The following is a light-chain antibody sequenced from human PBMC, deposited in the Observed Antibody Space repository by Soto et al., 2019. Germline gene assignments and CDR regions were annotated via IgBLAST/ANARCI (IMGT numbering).Light chain of an antibody. J-gene: IGKJ3*01. V-gene: IGKV3-11*01. CDR3: QQRSNWPPVFT. Sequence: EIVLTQSPATLSVSPGERATLSCRASQSVRSDLAWYQQKPGQAPRLLIYDASNRATGIPARFSGSGSGTDFTLTIRSLEPEDFAVYYCQQRSNWPPVFTFGPGTKVDIK. CDR1: QSVRSD. CDR2: DAS.